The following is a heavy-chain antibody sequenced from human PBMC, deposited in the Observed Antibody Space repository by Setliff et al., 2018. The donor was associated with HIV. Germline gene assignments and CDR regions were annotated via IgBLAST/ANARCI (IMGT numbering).Heavy chain of an antibody. V-gene: IGHV1-8*01. CDR3: ARAVGASCSYWGCHDSLTGKDNDYSYYMDV. CDR2: MNPKSGNT. J-gene: IGHJ6*03. CDR1: GYSFTSYD. Sequence: ASVKVSCKASGYSFTSYDINWVRQATGQGLEWMGWMNPKSGNTGYAQKFQGRVTMTRNTSIRTAYMELNGLRSEDTAVYYCARAVGASCSYWGCHDSLTGKDNDYSYYMDVWGKGTTVTVSS. D-gene: IGHD3-9*01.